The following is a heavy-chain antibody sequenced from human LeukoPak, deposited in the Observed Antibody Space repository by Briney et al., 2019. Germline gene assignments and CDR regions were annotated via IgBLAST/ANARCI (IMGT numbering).Heavy chain of an antibody. V-gene: IGHV4-39*01. CDR3: ARVAYGSGSSRYYYYYYMDV. J-gene: IGHJ6*03. D-gene: IGHD3-10*01. Sequence: SETLSLTCTVSGGSISSSSYYWGWIRQPPGKGLEWIGSIYYSGSTYYNLSLKSRVTISVDTSKNQFSLKLSSVTAADTAVYYCARVAYGSGSSRYYYYYYMDVWGKGTTVTISS. CDR1: GGSISSSSYY. CDR2: IYYSGST.